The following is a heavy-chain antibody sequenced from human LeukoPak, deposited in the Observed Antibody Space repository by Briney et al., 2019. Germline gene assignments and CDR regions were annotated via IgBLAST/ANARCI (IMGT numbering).Heavy chain of an antibody. CDR3: VRVGYSYGYGDWNHFDY. CDR1: GFTVSSNY. Sequence: GGSPRLSCAASGFTVSSNYMSWVRQAPGKGLEWVSIIYSGGGTYYADSVKGRFTISRDNSKNTLYLQMNSLRAEDTAVYFCVRVGYSYGYGDWNHFDYWGQGTLVTVSS. CDR2: IYSGGGT. V-gene: IGHV3-66*02. D-gene: IGHD5-18*01. J-gene: IGHJ4*02.